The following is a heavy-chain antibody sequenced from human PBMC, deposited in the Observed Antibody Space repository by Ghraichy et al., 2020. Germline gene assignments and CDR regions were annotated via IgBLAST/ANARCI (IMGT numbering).Heavy chain of an antibody. CDR1: GFTFSNAW. V-gene: IGHV3-15*01. D-gene: IGHD3-10*01. CDR3: TTIRRYYYYGMDV. Sequence: GVLRLSCAASGFTFSNAWMSWVRQAPGKGLEWVGRIKSKTDGGTTDYAAPVKGRFTISRDDSKNTLYLQMNSLKTEDTAVYYCTTIRRYYYYGMDVWGQGTTVTVSS. CDR2: IKSKTDGGTT. J-gene: IGHJ6*02.